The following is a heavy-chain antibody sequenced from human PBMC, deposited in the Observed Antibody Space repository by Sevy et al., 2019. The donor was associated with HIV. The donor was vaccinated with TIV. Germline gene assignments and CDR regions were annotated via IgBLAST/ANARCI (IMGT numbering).Heavy chain of an antibody. CDR3: ARSDPELGRGFSYYYMDV. V-gene: IGHV4-4*07. D-gene: IGHD7-27*01. CDR2: IYTSGST. CDR1: GGSISYYY. J-gene: IGHJ6*03. Sequence: SETLSLTCTVSGGSISYYYWNWIRQPAGKGLEWIGRIYTSGSTNYNPSLKSRVTMSVDTSKNQFSLKLTSVTAADTAVYYCARSDPELGRGFSYYYMDVWGKGTTVTVSS.